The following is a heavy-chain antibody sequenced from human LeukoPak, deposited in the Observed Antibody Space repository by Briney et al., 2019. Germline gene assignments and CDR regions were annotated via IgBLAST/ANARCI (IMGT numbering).Heavy chain of an antibody. D-gene: IGHD3-10*01. CDR2: ISGSGGST. V-gene: IGHV3-23*01. CDR1: GFTFSSYA. J-gene: IGHJ4*02. Sequence: GGSLRLSCAASGFTFSSYAMSWVRQAPGKGLEWVSAISGSGGSTYYADSVKGRFTISRDNSKNTLYLQMNSLRAEDTAVYYCAKDGPTITMVRGPPDYWGQGTLVTVSS. CDR3: AKDGPTITMVRGPPDY.